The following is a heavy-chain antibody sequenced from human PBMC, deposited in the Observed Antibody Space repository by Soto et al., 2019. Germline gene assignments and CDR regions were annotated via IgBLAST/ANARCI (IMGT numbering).Heavy chain of an antibody. V-gene: IGHV1-69*13. CDR2: IIPIFGTA. J-gene: IGHJ5*02. CDR3: ARHLRRITMTLDTWFDP. CDR1: GGTFSSYA. D-gene: IGHD3-22*01. Sequence: GASVKVSCKASGGTFSSYAISWVRQAPGQGLEWMGGIIPIFGTANYAQKFQGRVTITADESTSTAYMELSSLRSEDTAVYYCARHLRRITMTLDTWFDPWGQGTLVTVSS.